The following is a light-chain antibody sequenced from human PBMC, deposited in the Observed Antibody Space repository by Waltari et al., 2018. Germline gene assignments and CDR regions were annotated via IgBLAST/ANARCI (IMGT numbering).Light chain of an antibody. CDR3: SSYTSSSTYV. Sequence: QSALTQPASVSGSPGQSITISCTGTSSDIGAYHYFSWDHKNPGKAPKCIIYDVSNLPPGVSSRFSGSKSGNTASLTISGLQAEDESDYYCSSYTSSSTYVFGSGTMVTVL. CDR1: SSDIGAYHY. CDR2: DVS. J-gene: IGLJ1*01. V-gene: IGLV2-14*01.